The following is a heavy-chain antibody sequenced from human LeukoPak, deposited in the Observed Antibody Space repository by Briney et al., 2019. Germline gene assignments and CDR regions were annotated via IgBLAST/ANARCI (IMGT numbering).Heavy chain of an antibody. Sequence: ASVKVSRKASGYTFTGYYMHWVRQAPGQGLEWMGWINPNSGGTNYAQKFQGRVTMTRDTSISTAYMELSRLRSDDTAVYYCARVHYDSSGYYSWGQGTLVTVSS. CDR1: GYTFTGYY. J-gene: IGHJ5*02. V-gene: IGHV1-2*02. CDR2: INPNSGGT. D-gene: IGHD3-22*01. CDR3: ARVHYDSSGYYS.